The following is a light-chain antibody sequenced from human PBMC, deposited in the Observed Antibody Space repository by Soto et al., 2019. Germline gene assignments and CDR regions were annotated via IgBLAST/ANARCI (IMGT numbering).Light chain of an antibody. V-gene: IGKV1-5*03. CDR3: QHYNSYSEA. CDR1: QTISSW. Sequence: IRLHQSPSSLSASVGDRVTITCRASQTISSWLAWYQQKPGKAPKLLIYKASTLESGVPSRFSGSGSGTEFTLTISSLQPDDFATYYCQHYNSYSEAFGQGTKVDIK. J-gene: IGKJ1*01. CDR2: KAS.